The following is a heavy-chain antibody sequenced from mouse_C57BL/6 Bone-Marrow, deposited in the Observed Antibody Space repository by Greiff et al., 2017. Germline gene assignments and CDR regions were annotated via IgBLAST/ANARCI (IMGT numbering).Heavy chain of an antibody. J-gene: IGHJ4*01. CDR1: GFTFSDYG. D-gene: IGHD2-4*01. Sequence: EVKLMESGGGLVKPGGSLKLSCAASGFTFSDYGMHWVRQAPEKGLEWVAYISSGSSTIYYADKVKGRFTISRDNAKNTLFLQMTSLRSEDTAMYYCARPGDYDYYAMDYWGQGTSVTVSS. CDR2: ISSGSSTI. V-gene: IGHV5-17*01. CDR3: ARPGDYDYYAMDY.